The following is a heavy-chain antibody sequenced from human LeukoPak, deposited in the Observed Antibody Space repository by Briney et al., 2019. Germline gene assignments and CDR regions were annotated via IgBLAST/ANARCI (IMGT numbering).Heavy chain of an antibody. D-gene: IGHD3-16*01. V-gene: IGHV6-1*01. Sequence: SQTLSLTCAISGDSVSSTSAAWNWIRQSPSRGLEWLGRTYYRSEWCHDYAASVKSRITVDPDTSKNQFSLQLNSVTPEDTAVYYCARGGFWLDSWGQGTTVTVSS. J-gene: IGHJ5*01. CDR2: TYYRSEWCH. CDR3: ARGGFWLDS. CDR1: GDSVSSTSAA.